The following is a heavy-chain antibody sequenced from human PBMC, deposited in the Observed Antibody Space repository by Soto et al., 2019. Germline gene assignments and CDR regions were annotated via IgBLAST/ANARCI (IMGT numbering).Heavy chain of an antibody. J-gene: IGHJ6*02. CDR2: IIPMFGTT. V-gene: IGHV1-69*06. CDR1: GDTFKKFA. D-gene: IGHD2-2*01. CDR3: ARGVVPAACAAPHYFHYCVDV. Sequence: QVQLVQSGPEVKKPGSSVKVSCKTSGDTFKKFAISWVRQAPGQGPEWMGGIIPMFGTTKYTQKFQGRVTFTAAKYTGTAYMELTSLMSEDTATYFCARGVVPAACAAPHYFHYCVDVWGQGTTVTVSS.